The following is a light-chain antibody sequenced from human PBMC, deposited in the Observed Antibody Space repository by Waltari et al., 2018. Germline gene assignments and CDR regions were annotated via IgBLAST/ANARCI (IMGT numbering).Light chain of an antibody. J-gene: IGKJ4*01. CDR1: ESLLHRNGQTH. V-gene: IGKV2-29*02. CDR2: RVS. CDR3: MQALEVPLT. Sequence: DIVMTQTPVSLSVAPGEPASISCRSSESLLHRNGQTHLYWYLQKTGQPPRLLIYRVSSRVSGVPDRFSGSATGTDFTLRISRVEAEDVGIYYCMQALEVPLTFGGGTKVEIK.